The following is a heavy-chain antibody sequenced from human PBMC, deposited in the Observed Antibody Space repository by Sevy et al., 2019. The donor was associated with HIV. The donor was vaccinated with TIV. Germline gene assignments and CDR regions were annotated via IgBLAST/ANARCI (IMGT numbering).Heavy chain of an antibody. D-gene: IGHD2-2*01. Sequence: GGSLRLSCAASGFTFSKYSMSWVRQPPGKGLEWVSTLSFGCGEINYADSVKGRFTISSDNSKNSVYLQMSNLRPEDTAMYYCAREGCSKPHDYWGQGTLVTVSS. CDR1: GFTFSKYS. CDR3: AREGCSKPHDY. J-gene: IGHJ4*02. V-gene: IGHV3-23*01. CDR2: LSFGCGEI.